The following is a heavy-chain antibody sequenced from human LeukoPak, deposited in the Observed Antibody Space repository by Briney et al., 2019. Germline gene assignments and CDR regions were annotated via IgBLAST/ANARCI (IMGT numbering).Heavy chain of an antibody. CDR2: IYTSGST. CDR1: GGSISSYY. V-gene: IGHV4-4*07. D-gene: IGHD3-3*01. CDR3: ARCYYDFWSGPNWFDP. Sequence: PSETLSLTCTVSGGSISSYYWSWIRQPAGKGLEWIGRIYTSGSTNYNPSLKSRVTMSVDTSKNQFSLKLSSVTAADTAVYYCARCYYDFWSGPNWFDPWGQGTLVTVSS. J-gene: IGHJ5*02.